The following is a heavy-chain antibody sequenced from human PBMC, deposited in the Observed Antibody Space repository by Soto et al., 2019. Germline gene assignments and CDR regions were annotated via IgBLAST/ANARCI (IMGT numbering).Heavy chain of an antibody. CDR3: VPGRQLVLDQ. V-gene: IGHV3-23*01. J-gene: IGHJ4*02. D-gene: IGHD6-13*01. CDR2: IGSSGGST. CDR1: GFTFSSYA. Sequence: GGSLRLSCAASGFTFSSYAMSWVRQAPGEGLEWVSGIGSSGGSTYYADSVKGRFTISRDDSKNTLYLQMNSLRAEDTAVYYCVPGRQLVLDQWGQGTLVTVSS.